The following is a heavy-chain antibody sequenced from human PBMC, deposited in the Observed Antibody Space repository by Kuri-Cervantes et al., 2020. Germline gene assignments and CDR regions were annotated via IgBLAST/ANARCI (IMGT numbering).Heavy chain of an antibody. CDR2: IYHSGST. D-gene: IGHD2-2*01. Sequence: SQTLSLTCAVSGGSISSGGYSWSWIRQPPGKGLEWIGYIYHSGSTYYNPSLKSRVTISVDRSKNQFSLKLSSVTAADTAVYYCARGSRKRRIVVVPAAMRYFDLWGRGTLVTVSS. J-gene: IGHJ2*01. CDR3: ARGSRKRRIVVVPAAMRYFDL. V-gene: IGHV4-30-2*01. CDR1: GGSISSGGYS.